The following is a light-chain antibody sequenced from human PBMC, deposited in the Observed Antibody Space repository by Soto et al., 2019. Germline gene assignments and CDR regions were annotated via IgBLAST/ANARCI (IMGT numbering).Light chain of an antibody. CDR3: QQSYSTLCT. CDR1: QSISSY. J-gene: IGKJ2*02. V-gene: IGKV1-39*01. CDR2: AAS. Sequence: DIQMTQSPSSLSASVGDRVTITCRASQSISSYLNWYQQKPGKAPKLLIYAASSLQSGVPSRFSGSGSGTEFTLTIRSLQPEDFATYYCQQSYSTLCTFGQGTKLELK.